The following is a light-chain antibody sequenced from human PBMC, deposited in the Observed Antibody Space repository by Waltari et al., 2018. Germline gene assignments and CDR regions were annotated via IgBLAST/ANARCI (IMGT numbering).Light chain of an antibody. CDR1: SGYGHFA. CDR3: RTWGTDTYWV. CDR2: LNSDGSH. J-gene: IGLJ3*02. V-gene: IGLV4-69*01. Sequence: QVVLTQSPSAPASLGASVKLTCTLSSGYGHFAIAWHQHQPEKGPRYLLKLNSDGSHTKGDGIPVRYAGSSAAAERYLTISSLQSEDEADYYCRTWGTDTYWVFGGGNKLTVL.